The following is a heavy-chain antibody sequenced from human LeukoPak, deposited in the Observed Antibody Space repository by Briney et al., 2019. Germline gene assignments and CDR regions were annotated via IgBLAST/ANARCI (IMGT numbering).Heavy chain of an antibody. V-gene: IGHV4-4*07. D-gene: IGHD4-23*01. CDR1: GGSFSTYY. J-gene: IGHJ4*02. CDR2: IYTSGST. CDR3: TGDRGDYGGPDY. Sequence: SETLSLTCTVSGGSFSTYYWSWVRQPAGKGLEWIGRIYTSGSTNYNPSLKSRVTISADTSKNQFSLKLTSVTVADTAVYYCTGDRGDYGGPDYWGRRTLVTVSS.